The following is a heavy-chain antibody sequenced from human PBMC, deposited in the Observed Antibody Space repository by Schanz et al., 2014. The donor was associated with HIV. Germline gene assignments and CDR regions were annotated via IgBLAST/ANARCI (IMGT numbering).Heavy chain of an antibody. D-gene: IGHD3-10*01. J-gene: IGHJ4*02. CDR1: GFTFSTND. V-gene: IGHV3-30*18. CDR2: ISHNGNND. Sequence: QVQLVESGGGVVQPGKSLRLSCAASGFTFSTNDMHWVRQLPGKGLEWVAVISHNGNNDYYAESVKGRFTISRDNSKNTLDLQRNNLKPEDTAVYYCAKAGLFFGQLWLGCFDYWGQGAQVTVSS. CDR3: AKAGLFFGQLWLGCFDY.